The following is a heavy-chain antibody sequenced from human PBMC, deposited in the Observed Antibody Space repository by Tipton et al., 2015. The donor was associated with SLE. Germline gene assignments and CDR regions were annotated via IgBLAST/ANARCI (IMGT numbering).Heavy chain of an antibody. CDR3: ARAEYGDFVGWFDP. D-gene: IGHD4-17*01. J-gene: IGHJ5*02. CDR1: GDSISSGGYF. CDR2: ISYNGST. Sequence: TLSLTCTVSGDSISSGGYFWSWIRQPPGKGLEWIGYISYNGSTKCNTSLKSRVTMSADTSKNQFSLKLSSATAADTAVYYCARAEYGDFVGWFDPWGQGTLVIVSS. V-gene: IGHV4-61*08.